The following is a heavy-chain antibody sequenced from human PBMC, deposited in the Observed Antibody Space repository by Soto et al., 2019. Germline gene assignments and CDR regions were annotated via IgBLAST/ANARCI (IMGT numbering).Heavy chain of an antibody. V-gene: IGHV1-69*01. J-gene: IGHJ4*01. D-gene: IGHD2-21*02. CDR1: GGTFSSYA. CDR2: IIPIFGTA. CDR3: ASSAYCGGDCYLIPLGY. Sequence: QVQLVQSGAEVKKPGSSVKVSCKASGGTFSSYAISWVRQAPGQGLEWMGGIIPIFGTANYAQKFQGRVTITADESTSTAYMELSSLRSEDTAVYYCASSAYCGGDCYLIPLGYCGHGTLLTVS.